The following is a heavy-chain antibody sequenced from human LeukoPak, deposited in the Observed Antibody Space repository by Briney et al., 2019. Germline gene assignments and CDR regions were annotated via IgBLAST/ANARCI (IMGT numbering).Heavy chain of an antibody. D-gene: IGHD4-17*01. CDR3: ARGYGDLDY. J-gene: IGHJ4*02. V-gene: IGHV4-59*01. Sequence: SETLSLTCTVSGGSISSYYWSWIRQPPGKGLEWIGYIYYSGSTNYNPSLKSRVTISVDTSKNQFSLKLSSVTAADTAVYYCARGYGDLDYWGQGTLVTVSS. CDR2: IYYSGST. CDR1: GGSISSYY.